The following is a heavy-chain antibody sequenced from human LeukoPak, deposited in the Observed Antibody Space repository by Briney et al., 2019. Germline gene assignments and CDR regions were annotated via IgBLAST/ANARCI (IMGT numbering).Heavy chain of an antibody. Sequence: QTGGSLRLSCAASGLTFSSYWMTWVRQAPGKGLEWLATIKYDGSETYYVDSVRGRFSISRDNAKNSLYPQMNSLRAEDTAVYYCARDSTLSNYWGQGTLVTVSS. J-gene: IGHJ4*02. V-gene: IGHV3-7*04. CDR3: ARDSTLSNY. D-gene: IGHD3-16*01. CDR2: IKYDGSET. CDR1: GLTFSSYW.